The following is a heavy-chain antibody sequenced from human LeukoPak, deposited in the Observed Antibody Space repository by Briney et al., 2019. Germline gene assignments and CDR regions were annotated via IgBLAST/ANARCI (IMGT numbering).Heavy chain of an antibody. Sequence: GESLKISCKGSGYSFTSYWIGWVRQMPGKGLEWMGIIYPGDSDTRYGPSFQGQVTISADKSISTAYLQWSSLKASDTAMYYCARLGYSYGITYYYYYMDVWGKGTTVTVSS. D-gene: IGHD5-18*01. V-gene: IGHV5-51*01. CDR1: GYSFTSYW. CDR3: ARLGYSYGITYYYYYMDV. CDR2: IYPGDSDT. J-gene: IGHJ6*03.